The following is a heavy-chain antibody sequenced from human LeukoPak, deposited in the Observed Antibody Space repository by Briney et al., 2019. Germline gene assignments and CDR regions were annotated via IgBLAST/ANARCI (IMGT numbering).Heavy chain of an antibody. V-gene: IGHV3-21*01. J-gene: IGHJ4*02. CDR1: GFTFSSYS. CDR2: ISSSGYYI. D-gene: IGHD3-10*01. Sequence: PGGSLRLSCAASGFTFSSYSMNWVRQAPGKGLEWVSSISSSGYYIYYADSVKGRFTISRDDAKNTLYLQMNSLRAEDTAVYYCARGGFRAYYCDSWGQGTLVTVSS. CDR3: ARGGFRAYYCDS.